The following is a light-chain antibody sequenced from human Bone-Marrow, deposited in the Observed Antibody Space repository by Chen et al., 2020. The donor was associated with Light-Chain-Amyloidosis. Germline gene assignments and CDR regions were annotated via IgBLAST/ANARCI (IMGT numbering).Light chain of an antibody. J-gene: IGKJ3*01. V-gene: IGKV3-20*01. CDR2: AAS. CDR1: QSVSSSY. CDR3: QQYGSSPRFT. Sequence: EIVLTQSPGTLSLSPGERATLSCRASQSVSSSYLAWYQQKPGQAPRLLIYAASSRATGIPDRFSGSESRTDFTLTISRLEPEDFAVYYCQQYGSSPRFTFGPGTKVDIK.